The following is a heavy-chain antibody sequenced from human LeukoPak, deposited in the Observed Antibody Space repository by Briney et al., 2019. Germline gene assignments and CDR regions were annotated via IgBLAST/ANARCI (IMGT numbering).Heavy chain of an antibody. J-gene: IGHJ4*02. D-gene: IGHD3-10*01. CDR3: ASVDYYGSGTNDY. V-gene: IGHV4-61*02. CDR2: IYTSGST. CDR1: GGSISSGSYY. Sequence: PSETLSLTCTVSGGSISSGSYYWSWIRQPAGKGLEWIGRIYTSGSTNYSPSLKSRVTISVDTSKNQFSLKLSSVTAADTAVYYCASVDYYGSGTNDYWGQGTLVTVSS.